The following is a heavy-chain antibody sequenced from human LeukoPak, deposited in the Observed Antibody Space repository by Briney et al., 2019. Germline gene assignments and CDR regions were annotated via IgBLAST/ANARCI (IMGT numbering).Heavy chain of an antibody. J-gene: IGHJ4*02. CDR1: GGSISSSSYY. V-gene: IGHV4-39*01. CDR3: ARRHIWFGDDLGFDY. Sequence: PSEALSLTCTVSGGSISSSSYYWGWIRQPPGKGLEWIGSIYYSGSTYYNPSLKSRVTISVDTSKNQFSLKLSSVTAADTAVYYCARRHIWFGDDLGFDYWGQGTLVTVSS. CDR2: IYYSGST. D-gene: IGHD3-10*01.